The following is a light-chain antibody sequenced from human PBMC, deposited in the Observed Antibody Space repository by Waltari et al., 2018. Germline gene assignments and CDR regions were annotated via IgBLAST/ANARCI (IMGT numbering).Light chain of an antibody. CDR2: DAS. Sequence: EIVLTQSPDTLSLSPGERAPLSCRASQSISTYLAWYQQRPGQAPRLLIYDASNRSTGIPARFSGSGSGTDFTLTISSLEPEDFAVYYCQQRSNWWTFGQGTKVEIK. CDR3: QQRSNWWT. CDR1: QSISTY. V-gene: IGKV3-11*01. J-gene: IGKJ1*01.